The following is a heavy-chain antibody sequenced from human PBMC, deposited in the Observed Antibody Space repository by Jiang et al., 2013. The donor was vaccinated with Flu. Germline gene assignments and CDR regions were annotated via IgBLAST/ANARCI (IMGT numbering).Heavy chain of an antibody. V-gene: IGHV4-38-2*02. Sequence: GPGLVKPSETLSLTCDVSGYSISSGYYWGWIRQPPGKGLEWIGSIYHSGSSYYNPSLKSRVTISVDTSKNQFSLRLSSVTAADTAVYYCARDLSSYYFDSSALYDV. CDR1: GYSISSGYY. CDR2: IYHSGSS. D-gene: IGHD3-22*01. J-gene: IGHJ3*01. CDR3: ARDLSSYYFDSSALYDV.